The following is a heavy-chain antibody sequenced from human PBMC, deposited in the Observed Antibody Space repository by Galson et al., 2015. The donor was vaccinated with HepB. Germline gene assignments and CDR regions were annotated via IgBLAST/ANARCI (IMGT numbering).Heavy chain of an antibody. CDR2: ISGSGGST. V-gene: IGHV3-23*01. J-gene: IGHJ4*02. D-gene: IGHD3-22*01. Sequence: PGESLRLSCAAHGFTFSSYAMSWVRQAPGKGLEWVSAISGSGGSTYYADSVKGRFTISRDNSKNTLYLQMNSLRAEDTAVYYCVLPVLGYYDSSGPYWGQGTLVTASS. CDR1: GFTFSSYA. CDR3: VLPVLGYYDSSGPY.